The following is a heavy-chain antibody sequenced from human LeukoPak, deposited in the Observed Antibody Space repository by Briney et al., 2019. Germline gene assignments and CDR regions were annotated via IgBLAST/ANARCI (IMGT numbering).Heavy chain of an antibody. J-gene: IGHJ4*02. CDR2: INHSGST. Sequence: SEALSLTCAVYGGSFSGYYWSWIRQPPGKGLEWIGEINHSGSTNYNPSLKSRVTISVDTSKNQFSLKLSSVTAADTAVYYCARGRGYSYGYFVYWGQGTLVTVSS. D-gene: IGHD5-18*01. V-gene: IGHV4-34*01. CDR3: ARGRGYSYGYFVY. CDR1: GGSFSGYY.